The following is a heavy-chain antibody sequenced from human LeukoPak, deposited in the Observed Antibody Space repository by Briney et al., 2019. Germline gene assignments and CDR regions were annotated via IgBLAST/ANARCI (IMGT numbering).Heavy chain of an antibody. CDR2: INPNSGGT. CDR3: AIRQMGCSSSWYGVDY. Sequence: ASVKVSCKASGYTFTGYYMHWVRQAPGQGLEWMGWINPNSGGTNYAQKFQGRVTMTRDTSISTAYMELSRLRSEDTAVYYCAIRQMGCSSSWYGVDYWGQGTLVTVSS. CDR1: GYTFTGYY. V-gene: IGHV1-2*02. J-gene: IGHJ4*02. D-gene: IGHD6-13*01.